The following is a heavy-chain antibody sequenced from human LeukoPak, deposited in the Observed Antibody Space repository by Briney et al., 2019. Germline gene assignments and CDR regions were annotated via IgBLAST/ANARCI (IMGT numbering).Heavy chain of an antibody. V-gene: IGHV3-48*04. Sequence: PGGSLRLSCAASGFIFSSYSMNWVRQAPGKGLEWVSAISRGAISIYYADSVKGRFTISRDNAKNSLYLHMNSLRAEDTAVYYCARVGVVSSSWLLYWGQGTLVTVSS. J-gene: IGHJ4*02. D-gene: IGHD6-13*01. CDR3: ARVGVVSSSWLLY. CDR1: GFIFSSYS. CDR2: ISRGAISI.